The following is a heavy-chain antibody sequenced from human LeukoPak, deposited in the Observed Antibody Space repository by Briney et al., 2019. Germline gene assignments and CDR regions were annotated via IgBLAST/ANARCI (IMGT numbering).Heavy chain of an antibody. V-gene: IGHV4-59*01. CDR3: ARGGGYCSSTSCLYY. CDR1: GGSISSYY. Sequence: PSETLSLTCTVSGGSISSYYWSWIRQPPGKGLEWIGYIYYSGSTNYNPSLKSRVTISVDTSKNQFSLKLSSVTAAATAVYYCARGGGYCSSTSCLYYWGQGTLVTVSS. D-gene: IGHD2-2*01. CDR2: IYYSGST. J-gene: IGHJ4*02.